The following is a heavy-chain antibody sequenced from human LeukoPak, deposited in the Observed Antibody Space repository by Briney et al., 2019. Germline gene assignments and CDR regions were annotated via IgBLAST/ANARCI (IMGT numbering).Heavy chain of an antibody. J-gene: IGHJ5*02. Sequence: GESLKISCKGSGYSFTSYWIGWVRQMPGKGLEWMGISYPGDSDTRYSPSFPGQVTISADKSISTAYLQWSSLKASDTAMYYCARQGYDSSGYYLNWFDPWGQRTLVTVSS. V-gene: IGHV5-51*01. D-gene: IGHD3-22*01. CDR1: GYSFTSYW. CDR2: SYPGDSDT. CDR3: ARQGYDSSGYYLNWFDP.